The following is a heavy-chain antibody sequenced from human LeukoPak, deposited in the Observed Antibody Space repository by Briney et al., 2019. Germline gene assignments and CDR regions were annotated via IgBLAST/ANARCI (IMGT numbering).Heavy chain of an antibody. D-gene: IGHD3-22*01. CDR3: AKVGYYDSSGYPLYSDYFDY. J-gene: IGHJ4*02. V-gene: IGHV3-23*01. Sequence: GGSLRLSCAASGFTFYSYAMSWVRQAPGKGLEWVSAIGTSGGGTHYADSVKGRFTIFRDTSKNTLYLQMNSLRAEDTAVYYCAKVGYYDSSGYPLYSDYFDYWGLGTLVTVSS. CDR1: GFTFYSYA. CDR2: IGTSGGGT.